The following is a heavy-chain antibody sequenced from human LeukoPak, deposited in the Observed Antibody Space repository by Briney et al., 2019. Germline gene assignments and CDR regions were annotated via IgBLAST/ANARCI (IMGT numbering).Heavy chain of an antibody. Sequence: SETLSLTCTVSGYSISSGYYWGWIRQPPGKGLEWIGSIYHSGSTYYNPSLKSRVTISVDTSKNQFSLKLSSVTAADTAVYYCARGGSGSYYKYWGQGTLVTVSS. V-gene: IGHV4-38-2*02. D-gene: IGHD3-10*01. J-gene: IGHJ4*02. CDR1: GYSISSGYY. CDR2: IYHSGST. CDR3: ARGGSGSYYKY.